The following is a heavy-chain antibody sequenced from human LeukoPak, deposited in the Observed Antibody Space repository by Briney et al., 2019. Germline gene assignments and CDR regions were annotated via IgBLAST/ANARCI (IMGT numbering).Heavy chain of an antibody. CDR2: IYYSGST. V-gene: IGHV4-59*01. J-gene: IGHJ2*01. CDR3: ATMLWFRGGGYWYFDL. Sequence: SETLSLTCTVSGGSISSYYWSLIRQPPGKGLEWIGYIYYSGSTNYNPSLKSRVTISVDTSKNQFSLKLSSVTAADTAVYYCATMLWFRGGGYWYFDLWGRGTLVTVSS. D-gene: IGHD3-10*01. CDR1: GGSISSYY.